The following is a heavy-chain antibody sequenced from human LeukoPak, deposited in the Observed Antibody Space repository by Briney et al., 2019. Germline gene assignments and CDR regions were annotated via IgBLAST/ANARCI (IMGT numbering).Heavy chain of an antibody. CDR3: ARDFDYRTDTDY. D-gene: IGHD4-11*01. CDR2: IIPIFGTV. Sequence: GASVKVSCKASGGTFGSYAISWVRQAPGQGLEWMGGIIPIFGTVNYAQKLQGRVTMTTDTSTSTAYMELRSLRSDDTAVYYCARDFDYRTDTDYWGQGTLVTVSS. V-gene: IGHV1-69*05. J-gene: IGHJ4*02. CDR1: GGTFGSYA.